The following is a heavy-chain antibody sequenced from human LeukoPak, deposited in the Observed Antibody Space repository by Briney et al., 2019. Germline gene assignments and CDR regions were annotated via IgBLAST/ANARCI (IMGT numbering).Heavy chain of an antibody. CDR3: ARDLIHDILTGYYNGGLNWFDP. D-gene: IGHD3-9*01. CDR2: ISAYNGNT. CDR1: GYTLTSYG. V-gene: IGHV1-18*01. Sequence: GASVKVSCKASGYTLTSYGISWVRQAPGQGLEWMGWISAYNGNTNYAQRLQGRVTMTTDTSTSTAYMELRSLRSDDTAVYYCARDLIHDILTGYYNGGLNWFDPWGQGTLVTVSS. J-gene: IGHJ5*02.